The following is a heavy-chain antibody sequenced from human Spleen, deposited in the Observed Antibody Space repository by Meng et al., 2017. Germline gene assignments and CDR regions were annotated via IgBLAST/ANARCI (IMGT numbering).Heavy chain of an antibody. CDR1: GFTFIDYA. D-gene: IGHD1-26*01. Sequence: QGHLVESGGGVVQPGRSLRLSCAASGFTFIDYAMHWVHQAPGKGLEWVATVSHYGDSDCTADSVRGRFFISRDNSKNTVYLQMTRLRPEDTAVYYCARDKSHYDGSSGLFDPWGQGTLVTVSS. CDR3: ARDKSHYDGSSGLFDP. V-gene: IGHV3-30-3*01. J-gene: IGHJ5*02. CDR2: VSHYGDSD.